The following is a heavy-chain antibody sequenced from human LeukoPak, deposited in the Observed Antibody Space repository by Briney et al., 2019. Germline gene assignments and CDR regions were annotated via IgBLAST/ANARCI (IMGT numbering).Heavy chain of an antibody. CDR1: GFTFSSYA. CDR2: ISGSGVST. V-gene: IGHV3-23*01. Sequence: GGSLRLSCAASGFTFSSYAMSWVRQAPGKGLEWVSGISGSGVSTYYADSVKGRFTISRDNAKNSLYLQMNSLRAEDTAVYYCAELGITMIGGVWGKGTTVTISS. J-gene: IGHJ6*04. D-gene: IGHD3-10*02. CDR3: AELGITMIGGV.